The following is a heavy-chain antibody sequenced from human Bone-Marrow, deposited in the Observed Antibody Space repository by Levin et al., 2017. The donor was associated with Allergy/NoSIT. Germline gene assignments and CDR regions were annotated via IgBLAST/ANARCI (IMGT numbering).Heavy chain of an antibody. CDR3: ATKGDSRDIVVVPAAPEQQLGYIDY. CDR2: ISGSGGST. CDR1: GFTFSSYA. J-gene: IGHJ4*02. D-gene: IGHD2-2*01. Sequence: GESLKISCAASGFTFSSYAMSWVRQAPGKGLEWVSAISGSGGSTYYADSVKGRFTISRDNSKNTLYLQMNSLRAEDTAVYYCATKGDSRDIVVVPAAPEQQLGYIDYWGQGTLVTVSS. V-gene: IGHV3-23*01.